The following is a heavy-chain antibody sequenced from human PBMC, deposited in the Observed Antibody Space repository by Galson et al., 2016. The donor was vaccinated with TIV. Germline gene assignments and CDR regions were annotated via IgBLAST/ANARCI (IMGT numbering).Heavy chain of an antibody. J-gene: IGHJ3*02. CDR2: IYHSEEHGGSS. CDR1: GSSISSGYY. V-gene: IGHV4-38-2*02. Sequence: LSLTCTLSGSSISSGYYWGWLRQPPGKGLEWIASIYHSEEHGGSSYSNPSLKSRVTISVDTSENQFSLKLSSVTAADTAVYYCARGLLTSRAFDIWGQGTTVTVSS. D-gene: IGHD3-9*01. CDR3: ARGLLTSRAFDI.